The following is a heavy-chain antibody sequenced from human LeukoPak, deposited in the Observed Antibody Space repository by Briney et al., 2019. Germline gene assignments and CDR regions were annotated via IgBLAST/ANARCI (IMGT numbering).Heavy chain of an antibody. CDR3: ARGSTLIRGFDY. CDR2: IFYSGST. Sequence: SETLSLTCTVSGGSISSGNYYWNWIRQHPEKGLEWIGYIFYSGSTYYNPSLKSRVTISVDTSKNQFSLKLSSVTAADTAVYYCARGSTLIRGFDYWGQGTLVTVSS. D-gene: IGHD3-10*01. CDR1: GGSISSGNYY. V-gene: IGHV4-31*03. J-gene: IGHJ4*02.